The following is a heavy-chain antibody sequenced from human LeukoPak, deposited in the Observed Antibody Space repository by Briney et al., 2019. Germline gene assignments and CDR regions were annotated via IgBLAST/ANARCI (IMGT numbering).Heavy chain of an antibody. D-gene: IGHD6-13*01. V-gene: IGHV1-2*02. CDR1: GYTFTGYY. Sequence: GASVKVPCKASGYTFTGYYMHWVRQAPGQGLEWMGWINPNSGGTNYAQKFQGRVTMTRDTSISTAYMELSRLRSDDTAVYYCARPSGYSSSWYPYWGQGTLVTVSS. CDR2: INPNSGGT. J-gene: IGHJ4*02. CDR3: ARPSGYSSSWYPY.